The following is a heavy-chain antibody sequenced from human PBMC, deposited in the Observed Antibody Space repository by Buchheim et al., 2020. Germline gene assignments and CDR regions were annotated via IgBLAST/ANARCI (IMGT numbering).Heavy chain of an antibody. CDR2: IKQDGSEK. V-gene: IGHV3-7*01. J-gene: IGHJ4*02. D-gene: IGHD2-15*01. CDR3: ARPGLYCSGGSCYSFDY. Sequence: EVQLVESGGGLVQPGGSLRLSCAASGFTFSSYWMSWVRQAPGKGLEWVANIKQDGSEKYYVDSVKGRFTISRDNAKNSLYLPMNSLRAEDTAVYDCARPGLYCSGGSCYSFDYWGQGTL. CDR1: GFTFSSYW.